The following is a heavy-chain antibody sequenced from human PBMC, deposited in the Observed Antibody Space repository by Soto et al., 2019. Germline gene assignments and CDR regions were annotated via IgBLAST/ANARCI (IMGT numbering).Heavy chain of an antibody. CDR1: GFTFSSYA. V-gene: IGHV3-23*01. Sequence: EVQLLESGGGLVQPGGSLRLSCAASGFTFSSYAMSWVRQAPGKGLEWVSAISGSGGSKYYAASVKGRFTISRDNSKKTMYLQMHSLIAADTAVYYCATGRGVNFYYGMDVWGQGTTVTVSS. D-gene: IGHD3-10*01. CDR3: ATGRGVNFYYGMDV. CDR2: ISGSGGSK. J-gene: IGHJ6*02.